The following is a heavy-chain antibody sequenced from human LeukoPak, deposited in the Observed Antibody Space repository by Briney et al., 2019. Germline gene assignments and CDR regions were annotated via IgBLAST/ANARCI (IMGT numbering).Heavy chain of an antibody. CDR2: IHASGST. J-gene: IGHJ5*02. Sequence: SETLSLTCSVSGGSITSGTFYWGWTRQPPGKALEWIGTIHASGSTSYNPSLQSRVTISVDTSKNQFSLKLSSVTAADTAVYYCARVGILSTGDYFDPWGQEPWSPSPQ. V-gene: IGHV4-39*07. D-gene: IGHD5/OR15-5a*01. CDR1: GGSITSGTFY. CDR3: ARVGILSTGDYFDP.